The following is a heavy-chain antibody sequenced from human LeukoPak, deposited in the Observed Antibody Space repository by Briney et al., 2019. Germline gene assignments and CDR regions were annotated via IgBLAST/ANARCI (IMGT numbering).Heavy chain of an antibody. V-gene: IGHV3-23*01. J-gene: IGHJ5*02. D-gene: IGHD6-19*01. CDR1: GFTFSSYA. CDR3: AQHNSGIGFDP. Sequence: GGSLRLSCAASGFTFSSYAMSWVRQAPGKGLEWVSASGSGGGTYYADSVKGRFTISRDNPKNTLYLQMNSLRAEDTAVYYCAQHNSGIGFDPWGQGTLVTVSS. CDR2: SGSGGGT.